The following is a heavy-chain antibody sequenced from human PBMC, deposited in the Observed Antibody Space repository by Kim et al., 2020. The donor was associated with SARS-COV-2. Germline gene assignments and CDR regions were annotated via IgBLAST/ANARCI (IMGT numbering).Heavy chain of an antibody. Sequence: ASVKVSCKASGYTFTSYGISWVRQAPGKGLEWMGWISAYNGNTNYAQKFQGRVTMTTDTSTSTAYMELRSLRSDDTAVYYCARDLFSGEIDYWGQGTLVTVSS. J-gene: IGHJ4*02. D-gene: IGHD3-10*01. CDR3: ARDLFSGEIDY. CDR2: ISAYNGNT. CDR1: GYTFTSYG. V-gene: IGHV1-18*01.